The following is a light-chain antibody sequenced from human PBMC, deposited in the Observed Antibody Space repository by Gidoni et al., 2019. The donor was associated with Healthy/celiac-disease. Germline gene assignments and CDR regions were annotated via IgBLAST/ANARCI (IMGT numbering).Light chain of an antibody. CDR2: GKN. V-gene: IGLV3-19*01. J-gene: IGLJ2*01. CDR3: NSRDSSGNHVV. Sequence: SSELTQDPAVSVALGQTVRITCPGDSLRSYYASWYQQKPGQAPVLVIYGKNNLPSGIPDRFSGSSSGNTASLTITGAQAEDEADYYCNSRDSSGNHVVFGGGTKLTVL. CDR1: SLRSYY.